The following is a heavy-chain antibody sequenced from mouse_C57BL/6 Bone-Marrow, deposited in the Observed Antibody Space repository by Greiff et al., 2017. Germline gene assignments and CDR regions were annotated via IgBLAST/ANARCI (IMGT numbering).Heavy chain of an antibody. J-gene: IGHJ2*01. Sequence: QVQLKESGTELVKPGASVKLSCKASGYTFTSYWMHWVKQRPGQGLEWIGNINPSNGGTNYNEKFKSKATLTVDKSSSTAYMQLSSLTSEDSAVYYCAKSRGYYSVFDDWGQGTTLTVSS. CDR2: INPSNGGT. D-gene: IGHD2-12*01. CDR3: AKSRGYYSVFDD. CDR1: GYTFTSYW. V-gene: IGHV1-53*01.